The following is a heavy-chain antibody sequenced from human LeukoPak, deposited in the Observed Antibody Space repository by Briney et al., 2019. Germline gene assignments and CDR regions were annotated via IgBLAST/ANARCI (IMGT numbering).Heavy chain of an antibody. V-gene: IGHV4-59*01. J-gene: IGHJ6*03. Sequence: SETLSLTCTVSGGSISSYYWSWIRQPPGKGLEWIGYIYYSGSTNYNPSLKSRVTISVDTSKNQFSLKLSSVTAADTAVYYCAREGGRFLRYYYMDVWGKGTTVTISS. CDR2: IYYSGST. CDR1: GGSISSYY. D-gene: IGHD2-15*01. CDR3: AREGGRFLRYYYMDV.